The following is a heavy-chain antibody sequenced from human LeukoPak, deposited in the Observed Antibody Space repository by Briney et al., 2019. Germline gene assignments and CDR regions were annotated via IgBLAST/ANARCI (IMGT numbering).Heavy chain of an antibody. Sequence: SETLSLTCTVSGGSISSYYWSWIRQPPGKGLEWVGYIYYSGSTNYNPSLKSRVTISVDTSKNQFSLKLSSVTAADTAVYYCVRSGYSSGWYFDYWGQGTLVTVSS. CDR2: IYYSGST. D-gene: IGHD6-19*01. J-gene: IGHJ4*02. V-gene: IGHV4-59*01. CDR3: VRSGYSSGWYFDY. CDR1: GGSISSYY.